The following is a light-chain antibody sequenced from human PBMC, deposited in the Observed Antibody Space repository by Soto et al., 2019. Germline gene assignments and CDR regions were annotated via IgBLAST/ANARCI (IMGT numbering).Light chain of an antibody. Sequence: EIVLTQSPATLSSFPGDRVTLSCRASQSVSSTYLLWYQQKPGQAPRLLIYGTSSRATGIPDRFSGSGSGTEFTLTISSLQSEDFAVYYCQQYNNWPPWTFGQGTKV. CDR3: QQYNNWPPWT. V-gene: IGKV3D-15*01. CDR2: GTS. CDR1: QSVSSTY. J-gene: IGKJ1*01.